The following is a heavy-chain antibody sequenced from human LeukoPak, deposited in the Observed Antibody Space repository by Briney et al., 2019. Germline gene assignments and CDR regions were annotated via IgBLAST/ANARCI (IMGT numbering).Heavy chain of an antibody. V-gene: IGHV3-21*01. CDR3: ARDVEGSGSYYNLQIY. CDR2: ISSSSSYI. CDR1: GFTFSSYS. Sequence: GGSLRLSCAASGFTFSSYSMNWVRQAPGKGLEWVSSISSSSSYIYYADSVKGRFTISRDNAKNSLYLQMNSLRAEDTAVYYCARDVEGSGSYYNLQIYWGQGTLVTVSS. J-gene: IGHJ4*02. D-gene: IGHD3-10*01.